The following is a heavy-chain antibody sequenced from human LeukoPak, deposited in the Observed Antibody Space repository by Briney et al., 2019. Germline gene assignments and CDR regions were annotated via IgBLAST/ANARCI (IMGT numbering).Heavy chain of an antibody. Sequence: SETLSLTCTVSGGSIGSSNWWSWVRHPAGKGLEWIGEIHLSGRTNYNPSFKSRVTIPADKSTNQSSLKLSSVSAEDPAVYYCASILSGSYYNDYAFYI. D-gene: IGHD3-10*01. CDR3: ASILSGSYYNDYAFYI. CDR1: GGSIGSSNW. CDR2: IHLSGRT. J-gene: IGHJ3*02. V-gene: IGHV4-4*02.